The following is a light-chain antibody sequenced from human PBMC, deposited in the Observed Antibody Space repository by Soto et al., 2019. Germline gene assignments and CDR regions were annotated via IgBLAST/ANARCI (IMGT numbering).Light chain of an antibody. V-gene: IGKV3-11*01. J-gene: IGKJ3*01. CDR3: QQRSNWPQFT. Sequence: EIVLTQSPATLSLSPGERATLSCRASQSVSSYLAWYQQKPGQAPRLLIYDASNRATGIPARFSGSGYGTDFTLTISSLEPEDFAVYYCQQRSNWPQFTFGPGTKVDIK. CDR2: DAS. CDR1: QSVSSY.